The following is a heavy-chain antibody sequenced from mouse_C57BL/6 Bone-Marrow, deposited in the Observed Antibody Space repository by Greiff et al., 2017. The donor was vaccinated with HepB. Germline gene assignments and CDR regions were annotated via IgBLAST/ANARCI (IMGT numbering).Heavy chain of an antibody. V-gene: IGHV5-9-1*02. CDR1: GFTFSSYA. J-gene: IGHJ4*01. Sequence: EVQGVESGEGLVKPGGSLKLSCAASGFTFSSYAMSWVRQTPEKRLEWVAYISSGGDYIYYADTVKGRFTISRDNARNTLYLQMSSLKSEDTAMYYCTRDPPLYYDYDVGAMDYWGQGTSVTVSS. CDR2: ISSGGDYI. D-gene: IGHD2-4*01. CDR3: TRDPPLYYDYDVGAMDY.